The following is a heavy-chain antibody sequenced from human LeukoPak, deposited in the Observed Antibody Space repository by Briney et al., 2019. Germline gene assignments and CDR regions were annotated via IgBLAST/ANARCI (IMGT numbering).Heavy chain of an antibody. CDR2: INPNTGGT. D-gene: IGHD3-10*01. J-gene: IGHJ4*02. Sequence: ASVKVSCKASGYTFTGYYMHWVPQAPGQGLECMGWINPNTGGTKYAQRFQDRVTMTRDTSISTAYMELSRLRSDDTAVYYCARGLPMVGNDYWGQGTLVTVSS. CDR3: ARGLPMVGNDY. V-gene: IGHV1-2*02. CDR1: GYTFTGYY.